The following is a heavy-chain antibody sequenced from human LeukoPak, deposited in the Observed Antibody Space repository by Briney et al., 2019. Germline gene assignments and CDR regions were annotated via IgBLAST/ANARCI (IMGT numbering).Heavy chain of an antibody. CDR3: ARGNAIAAAGTGGDY. CDR2: INPSGGGT. CDR1: GYTFTSYY. J-gene: IGHJ4*02. Sequence: GASVKVSCKASGYTFTSYYMHWVRQAPGQGLEWMGIINPSGGGTSYAQKFQGRVTMTRDTPTSTVYMELSSLKSEDTAVYYCARGNAIAAAGTGGDYWGQGTLVTVSS. D-gene: IGHD6-13*01. V-gene: IGHV1-46*01.